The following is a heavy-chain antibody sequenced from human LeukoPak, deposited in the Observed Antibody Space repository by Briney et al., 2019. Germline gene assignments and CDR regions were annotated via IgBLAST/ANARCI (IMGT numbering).Heavy chain of an antibody. Sequence: GRSLRLSCAASGSTFSSYGMHWVRQAPGKGLEWVAVISYDGNNKYYADSVKGRFTISRDNSKNTLYLQMNSLRAEDTAVYYCAKGPTAMVLDYWGQGTLVTVSS. CDR3: AKGPTAMVLDY. D-gene: IGHD5-18*01. J-gene: IGHJ4*02. CDR2: ISYDGNNK. V-gene: IGHV3-30*18. CDR1: GSTFSSYG.